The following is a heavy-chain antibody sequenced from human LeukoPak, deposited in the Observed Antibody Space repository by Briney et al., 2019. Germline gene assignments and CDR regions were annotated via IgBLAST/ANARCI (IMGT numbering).Heavy chain of an antibody. CDR2: ISWNGGRT. CDR1: GFTFDDYG. D-gene: IGHD3-16*01. V-gene: IGHV3-20*04. Sequence: PGGSLRLSCAASGFTFDDYGMTWVRQVPGKGLEWVAGISWNGGRTEYVESVKGRFTISRDNAKNSLDLQMNSLRDDDTASYFCAREGPFCMDVWGKGTTVTVSS. CDR3: AREGPFCMDV. J-gene: IGHJ6*04.